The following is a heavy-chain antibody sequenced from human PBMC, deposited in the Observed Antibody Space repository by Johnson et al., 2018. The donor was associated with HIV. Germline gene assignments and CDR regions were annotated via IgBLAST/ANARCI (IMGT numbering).Heavy chain of an antibody. J-gene: IGHJ3*02. CDR2: ISYDGTNK. CDR1: GFTFSSYA. D-gene: IGHD1-26*01. Sequence: QVQLVESGGGVVQPGRSLRLSCAASGFTFSSYAMHWVRQAPGKGLEWVAIISYDGTNKYYADSVKGRFTISRDDSRDTLYLQMNSLRAEDTAVYYCARSLPDPHPEWELRAVYAFVIWGQGTRVTVSS. CDR3: ARSLPDPHPEWELRAVYAFVI. V-gene: IGHV3-30-3*01.